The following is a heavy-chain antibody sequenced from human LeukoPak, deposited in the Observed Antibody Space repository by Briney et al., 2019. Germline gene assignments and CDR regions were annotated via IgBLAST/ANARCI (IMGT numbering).Heavy chain of an antibody. D-gene: IGHD5-24*01. V-gene: IGHV4-61*02. CDR3: ARGGDGYNYLYYFDY. CDR1: GGSISSGSYY. CDR2: IYTNGNT. J-gene: IGHJ4*02. Sequence: SQTLSLTCTVSGGSISSGSYYLSWIRQPPGKGLEWIGRIYTNGNTNYNPSRRSRVTISIDTSENQFSLKLSSVTAADTAVYYCARGGDGYNYLYYFDYWGQGTLVTVSS.